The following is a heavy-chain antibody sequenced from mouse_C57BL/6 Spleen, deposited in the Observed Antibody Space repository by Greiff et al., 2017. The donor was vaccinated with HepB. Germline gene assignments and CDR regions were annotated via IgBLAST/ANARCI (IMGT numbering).Heavy chain of an antibody. CDR3: ARSGDYDDYAMDH. V-gene: IGHV1-26*01. CDR2: INPNNGGT. J-gene: IGHJ4*01. Sequence: VQLQQSGPELVKPGASVKISCKASGYTFTDYYMNWVKQSHGKSLEWIGDINPNNGGTSYNQKFKGKATLTVDKSSSTAYMELRSLTSEDSAVYYCARSGDYDDYAMDHWGQGTSVTVSS. D-gene: IGHD2-4*01. CDR1: GYTFTDYY.